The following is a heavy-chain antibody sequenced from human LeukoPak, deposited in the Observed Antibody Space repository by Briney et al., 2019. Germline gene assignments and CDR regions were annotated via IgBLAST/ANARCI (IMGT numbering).Heavy chain of an antibody. CDR1: GYTFTSYA. D-gene: IGHD5-18*01. CDR3: ARRGHGYGSPFDY. CDR2: INAGNGNT. Sequence: ASVKVSCKASGYTFTSYAMHWVRQAPGQRLEWMGWINAGNGNTKYSQKFQGRVTITRDTSASTAYMELSSLRSEDTAVYYCARRGHGYGSPFDYWGQGTLVTVSS. J-gene: IGHJ4*02. V-gene: IGHV1-3*01.